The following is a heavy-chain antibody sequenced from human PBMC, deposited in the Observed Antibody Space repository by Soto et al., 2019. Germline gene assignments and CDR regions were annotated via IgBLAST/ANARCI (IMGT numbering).Heavy chain of an antibody. CDR3: ARDLTVVVAETFFDY. CDR1: GFTFSSYS. Sequence: GGSLRLSCAASGFTFSSYSMNWVRQAPGKGLEWVSSISSSSSYIYYADSVKGRFTISRDNAKNSLYLQMNSLRAEDTAVYYCARDLTVVVAETFFDYWGQGTLVTVSS. D-gene: IGHD2-15*01. V-gene: IGHV3-21*01. CDR2: ISSSSSYI. J-gene: IGHJ4*02.